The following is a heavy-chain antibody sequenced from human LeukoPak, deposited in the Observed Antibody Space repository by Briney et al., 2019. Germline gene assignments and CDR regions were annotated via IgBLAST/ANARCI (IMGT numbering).Heavy chain of an antibody. V-gene: IGHV4-34*01. CDR3: ARGRGAVAGTEWFDP. Sequence: SETLSLTCAVYGGSFSGYYWSWIRQPPGKGLEWIGEINHSGSTNYNPSLKSRVIISVDTSKNQFSLKLSSVTAADTAVYYCARGRGAVAGTEWFDPWGQGTLVTASS. D-gene: IGHD6-19*01. CDR2: INHSGST. CDR1: GGSFSGYY. J-gene: IGHJ5*02.